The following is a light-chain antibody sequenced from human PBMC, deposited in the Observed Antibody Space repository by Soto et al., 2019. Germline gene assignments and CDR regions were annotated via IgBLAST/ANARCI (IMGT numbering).Light chain of an antibody. V-gene: IGKV1-5*03. CDR1: QSISSW. J-gene: IGKJ1*01. CDR2: KAC. Sequence: DIQRTQSPSSLSASVGDRVTITCRASQSISSWLAWYQQTPGKAPKLXIYKACSLESGVPSRFSGSGAGTACTRTISSLQPDDVATYCCQQYNSYPPTFGQGTKVDIK. CDR3: QQYNSYPPT.